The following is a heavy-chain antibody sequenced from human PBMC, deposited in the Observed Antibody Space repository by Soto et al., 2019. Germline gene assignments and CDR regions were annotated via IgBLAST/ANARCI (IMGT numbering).Heavy chain of an antibody. D-gene: IGHD4-17*01. CDR2: IYHSGST. V-gene: IGHV4-30-2*01. Sequence: QLQLQESGSGLVKPSQTLSPTCAFSGGYISSGGYSWSWIRQPPGKGLEWIGYIYHSGSTYYNPSLKSRVTITVDRSKHQFSLKLSSVTAADTAVYYCAAGGGRPRYSWGQGTLVTVSS. CDR1: GGYISSGGYS. CDR3: AAGGGRPRYS. J-gene: IGHJ4*02.